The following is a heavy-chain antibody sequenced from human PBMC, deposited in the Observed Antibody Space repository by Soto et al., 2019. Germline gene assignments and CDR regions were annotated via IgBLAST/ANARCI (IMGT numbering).Heavy chain of an antibody. V-gene: IGHV3-23*01. CDR1: GFTFSSYA. J-gene: IGHJ6*02. D-gene: IGHD6-6*01. CDR3: AKDWYSSSLYYGMDV. CDR2: ISGSGGST. Sequence: LRLSYAASGFTFSSYAISWVRQAPGKGLEWVSAISGSGGSTYYADSVKGRFTISRDNSKNTLYLQMNSLRAEDTAVYYCAKDWYSSSLYYGMDVWGQGTTVTVS.